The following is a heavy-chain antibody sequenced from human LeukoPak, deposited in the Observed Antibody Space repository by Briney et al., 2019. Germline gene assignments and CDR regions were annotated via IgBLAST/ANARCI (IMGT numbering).Heavy chain of an antibody. Sequence: PGGSLRLSCAASGFIFSSYAMTWVRQAPGKGLEWVSAISGSGGSTYYADSVKGRFTISRDNSKNTLYLQMNSLRAEDTAVYYCAKVGGGYNWFDPWGQGTLVTVSS. CDR1: GFIFSSYA. J-gene: IGHJ5*02. CDR2: ISGSGGST. D-gene: IGHD3-16*01. V-gene: IGHV3-23*01. CDR3: AKVGGGYNWFDP.